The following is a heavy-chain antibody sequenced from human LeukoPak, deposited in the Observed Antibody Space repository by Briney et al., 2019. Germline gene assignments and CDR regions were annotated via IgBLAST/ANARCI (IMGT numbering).Heavy chain of an antibody. D-gene: IGHD2-21*02. CDR1: GGTFSSYA. J-gene: IGHJ6*03. CDR2: IIPIVGTA. V-gene: IGHV1-69*05. Sequence: ASVKVSCKASGGTFSSYAISWVRQAPGQGLEWMGGIIPIVGTANSAQKFQGRVTITTDESTSTAYMELSSLRSEDTAVYYCARTAAYCGGDCPAYYYYMDVWGKGTTVTVSS. CDR3: ARTAAYCGGDCPAYYYYMDV.